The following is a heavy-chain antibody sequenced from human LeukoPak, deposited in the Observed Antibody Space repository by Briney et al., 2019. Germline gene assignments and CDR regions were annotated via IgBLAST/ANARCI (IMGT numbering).Heavy chain of an antibody. CDR2: VTGSGGDT. V-gene: IGHV3-23*01. CDR3: ARGTLEHCSGASCYPLGS. D-gene: IGHD2-15*01. Sequence: PGGSLRLSCAASGFTFSNYAMSWVRQTPGKGLECVSVVTGSGGDTYYTVSVNGRFTISRDNSKNTLYLQMNSLRAEDTAVYYCARGTLEHCSGASCYPLGSWGQGTLVTVSS. J-gene: IGHJ4*02. CDR1: GFTFSNYA.